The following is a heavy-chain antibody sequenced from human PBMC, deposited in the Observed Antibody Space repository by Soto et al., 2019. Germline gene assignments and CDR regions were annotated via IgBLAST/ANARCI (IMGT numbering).Heavy chain of an antibody. CDR1: GFTFSSYA. J-gene: IGHJ6*02. D-gene: IGHD3-22*01. V-gene: IGHV3-30-3*01. Sequence: PVVSLRLSCAASGFTFSSYAMHWVRQAPCKGLEWVAVISYDGSNKYYADSVKGRFTISRDNSKNTLYLQMNSLRAEDTAVYYCARAGDSSGYYYNGMDVWGQGTTVTVSS. CDR2: ISYDGSNK. CDR3: ARAGDSSGYYYNGMDV.